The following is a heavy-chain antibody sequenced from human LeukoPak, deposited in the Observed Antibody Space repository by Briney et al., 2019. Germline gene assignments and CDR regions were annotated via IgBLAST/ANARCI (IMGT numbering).Heavy chain of an antibody. J-gene: IGHJ4*02. Sequence: GGSLRLSCAASGFNFRTSGMHWGRQAPGPGLEWVLFIRPDGGQKFYSSPVDDRFTISRDNSKNTLYLQMNTLRAADTAVYYCAKDANWSDLGFDLWGQGSLVTVAS. V-gene: IGHV3-30*02. CDR1: GFNFRTSG. D-gene: IGHD1-26*01. CDR2: IRPDGGQK. CDR3: AKDANWSDLGFDL.